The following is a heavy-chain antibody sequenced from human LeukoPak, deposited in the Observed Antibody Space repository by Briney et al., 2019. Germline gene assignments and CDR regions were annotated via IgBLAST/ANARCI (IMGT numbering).Heavy chain of an antibody. D-gene: IGHD6-13*01. Sequence: PGGSLRLSCAASGFTFSDYYMNWIRQAPGKGLEWVAYISSSGSTIYYADSVKGRFTISRDNAKNSLYLQMNSLRAEDTAVYYCARDMGREVYSSSPDYWGQGTLVTVSS. V-gene: IGHV3-11*01. CDR1: GFTFSDYY. CDR2: ISSSGSTI. J-gene: IGHJ4*02. CDR3: ARDMGREVYSSSPDY.